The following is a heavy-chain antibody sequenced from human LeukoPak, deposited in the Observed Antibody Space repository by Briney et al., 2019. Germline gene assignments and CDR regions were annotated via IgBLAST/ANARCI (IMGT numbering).Heavy chain of an antibody. D-gene: IGHD6-19*01. V-gene: IGHV3-23*01. J-gene: IGHJ4*02. Sequence: GGSLRLSCAASGFTFSNYAMRWVRQAPGKGLEWVSGISGSGDSTYYADSVKGRFTISRDNSKNTLYLQMNSLRAGDTAVYYCARRSGIAVAGAFDYWGQGTLVTVSS. CDR1: GFTFSNYA. CDR3: ARRSGIAVAGAFDY. CDR2: ISGSGDST.